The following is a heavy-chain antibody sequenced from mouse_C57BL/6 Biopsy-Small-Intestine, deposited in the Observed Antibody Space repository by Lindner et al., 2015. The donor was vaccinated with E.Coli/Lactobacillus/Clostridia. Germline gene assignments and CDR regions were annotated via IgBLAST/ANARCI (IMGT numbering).Heavy chain of an antibody. V-gene: IGHV10-3*01. Sequence: VQLQESGGGLVQPKGSLKLSCAASGFTFNTYAMHWVRQAPGKGLEWVARMRSKSSNYATYYVDSVKDRFTISRDDSESMLYLQMNNLKTEDTAMYYCVRDRDYFNYWGQGTTLTVSS. D-gene: IGHD3-3*01. CDR3: VRDRDYFNY. CDR2: MRSKSSNYAT. CDR1: GFTFNTYA. J-gene: IGHJ2*01.